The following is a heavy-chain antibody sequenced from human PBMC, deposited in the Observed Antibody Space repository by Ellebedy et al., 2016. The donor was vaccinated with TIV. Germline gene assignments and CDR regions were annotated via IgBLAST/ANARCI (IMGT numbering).Heavy chain of an antibody. D-gene: IGHD4-11*01. CDR1: GVSISSSY. J-gene: IGHJ4*02. CDR3: ARTFTERLGGLTTHWVLDY. CDR2: ISPSGST. Sequence: SETLSLTCTVPGVSISSSYWSWIRQPPGKGLEWIGYISPSGSTHYSPSLKSRVTISVDTSKNQFSLKLKSVTADDTAVYYCARTFTERLGGLTTHWVLDYWGQGSLATASS. V-gene: IGHV4-59*13.